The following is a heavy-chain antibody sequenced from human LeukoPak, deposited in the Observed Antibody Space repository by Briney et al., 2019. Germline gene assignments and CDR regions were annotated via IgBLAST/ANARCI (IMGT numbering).Heavy chain of an antibody. V-gene: IGHV3-11*01. D-gene: IGHD3-9*01. Sequence: GGSLRLSCAASGFTFSDYYMSWIRQAPGKGLEWVSYISSSGSSIYYADSVRGRFTISRDNAKNSLYLQMNSLRAEDTAVYYCASELVNWFDPWGQGTLVTVSS. J-gene: IGHJ5*02. CDR2: ISSSGSSI. CDR1: GFTFSDYY. CDR3: ASELVNWFDP.